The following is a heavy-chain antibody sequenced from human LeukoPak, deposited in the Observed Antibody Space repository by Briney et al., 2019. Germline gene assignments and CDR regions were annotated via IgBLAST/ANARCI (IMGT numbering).Heavy chain of an antibody. J-gene: IGHJ4*02. Sequence: GSLRLSCAVSGITLSNYGMSWVRQAPGKGLEWVAGISDSGGTTKYADSVKGRFTISRGNRKNTLYLQMNSLRAEDTAVYFCAKRGVVIRVILVGFHKEAYYFDSWGQGALVTVSS. CDR3: AKRGVVIRVILVGFHKEAYYFDS. CDR2: ISDSGGTT. D-gene: IGHD3-22*01. V-gene: IGHV3-23*01. CDR1: GITLSNYG.